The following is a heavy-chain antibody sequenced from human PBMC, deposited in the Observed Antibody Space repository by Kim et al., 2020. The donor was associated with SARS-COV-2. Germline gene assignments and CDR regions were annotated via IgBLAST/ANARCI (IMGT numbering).Heavy chain of an antibody. D-gene: IGHD1-26*01. CDR3: ERVKGATHFDY. Sequence: TNDSPSFQGHVTISADKSISTAYLQWSSLKASDTAMYYCERVKGATHFDYWGQGTLVTVSS. V-gene: IGHV5-10-1*01. CDR2: T. J-gene: IGHJ4*02.